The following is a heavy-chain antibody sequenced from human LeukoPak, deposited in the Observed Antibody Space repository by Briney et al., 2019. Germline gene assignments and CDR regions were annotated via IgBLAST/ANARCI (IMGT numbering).Heavy chain of an antibody. V-gene: IGHV1-18*01. CDR3: ARDQDSSSGGRYYYGMDV. J-gene: IGHJ6*02. Sequence: ASVKVSCKASGYTFTSYGISWVRQAPGQGLEWMGWISAYNGNTNYAQKLQGRVTMTTVTSTSTAYMELRSLRSDDTAVYYCARDQDSSSGGRYYYGMDVWGQGTTVTVSS. CDR2: ISAYNGNT. CDR1: GYTFTSYG. D-gene: IGHD6-13*01.